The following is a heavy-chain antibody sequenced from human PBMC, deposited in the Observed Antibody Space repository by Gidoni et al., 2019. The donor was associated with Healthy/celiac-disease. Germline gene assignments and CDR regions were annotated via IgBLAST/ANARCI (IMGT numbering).Heavy chain of an antibody. CDR1: GYTFGDYA. V-gene: IGHV3-49*03. Sequence: EVQLVESGGGLLQPVRSLRLACTASGYTFGDYAMSWFRQAPGKGMEWIGFIRGKAYGGTTEYAASVKGRFTISRDESKSIAYLQMNSLKAEDTAVYYCTRERDSSLDAFDIWGQGTMVTVSS. D-gene: IGHD6-19*01. CDR3: TRERDSSLDAFDI. CDR2: IRGKAYGGTT. J-gene: IGHJ3*02.